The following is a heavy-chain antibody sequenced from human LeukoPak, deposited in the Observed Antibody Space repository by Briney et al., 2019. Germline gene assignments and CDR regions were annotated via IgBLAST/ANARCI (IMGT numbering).Heavy chain of an antibody. CDR2: IYYSGST. Sequence: SETLSLTCTVSGGSISSYYWSWIRQPPGKGLEWIGYIYYSGSTNYNPSLESRVTISVDTSKNQFSLKLSSVTAADTAVYYCARHFSNGDYGYDYWGQGTLVTVSS. D-gene: IGHD4-17*01. J-gene: IGHJ4*02. CDR1: GGSISSYY. CDR3: ARHFSNGDYGYDY. V-gene: IGHV4-59*08.